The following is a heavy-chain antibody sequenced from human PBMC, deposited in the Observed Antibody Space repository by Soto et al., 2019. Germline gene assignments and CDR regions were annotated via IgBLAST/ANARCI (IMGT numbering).Heavy chain of an antibody. Sequence: PGGSLRLSCAASGFTFSNYGMHWVRQAPGKGLEWVAVISYGGSNKYYADSVKGRFTVSRDNAQNSLSLKLNSLRVEDTAVYYCARSYSSGWEFDYWGQGTQVTVSS. V-gene: IGHV3-30*03. D-gene: IGHD6-19*01. CDR2: ISYGGSNK. CDR1: GFTFSNYG. CDR3: ARSYSSGWEFDY. J-gene: IGHJ4*02.